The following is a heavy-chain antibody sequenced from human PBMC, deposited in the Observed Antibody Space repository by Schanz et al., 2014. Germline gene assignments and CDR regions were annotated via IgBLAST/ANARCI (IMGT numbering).Heavy chain of an antibody. D-gene: IGHD6-6*01. CDR1: GFTFSDYY. V-gene: IGHV3-11*01. CDR3: ARDPPPYSSSPYYWYYGMDV. CDR2: ISNSGYTI. Sequence: QVQLVESGGGLVKPGGSLRLSCAASGFTFSDYYMNWIRQAPGKGLEWVSYISNSGYTIYYADSVKGRFTISRDNAKTSRYLQMNSRRAEDTAVYYWARDPPPYSSSPYYWYYGMDVWGQGTTVTVSS. J-gene: IGHJ6*02.